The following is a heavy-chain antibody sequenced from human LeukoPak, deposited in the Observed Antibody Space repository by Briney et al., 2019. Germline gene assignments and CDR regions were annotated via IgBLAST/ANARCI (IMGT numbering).Heavy chain of an antibody. J-gene: IGHJ5*02. CDR1: GGSISSYY. V-gene: IGHV4-59*01. Sequence: SETLSLTCTVSGGSISSYYWSWIRQPPGKGLEWIGYIYYSGSTNYNPSLKSRVTISVDTSKNQFSLKLSSVTAADTAVYYCARSRWSWFDPWGQGTLVPVSS. CDR3: ARSRWSWFDP. CDR2: IYYSGST. D-gene: IGHD3-3*01.